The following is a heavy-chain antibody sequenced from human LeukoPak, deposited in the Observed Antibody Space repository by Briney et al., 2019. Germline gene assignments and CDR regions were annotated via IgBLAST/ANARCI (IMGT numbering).Heavy chain of an antibody. CDR2: IYHSGST. V-gene: IGHV4-38-2*01. D-gene: IGHD4-11*01. CDR3: ARLYSSYVPPGDRGY. Sequence: SETLSLTCAVSGYSISSGYYWGWIRQPPGKGLEWIGSIYHSGSTYYNPSLKSRVTISVDTSKNQFSLKLSSVTAADTAVYYCARLYSSYVPPGDRGYWGQGTLVTVSS. J-gene: IGHJ4*02. CDR1: GYSISSGYY.